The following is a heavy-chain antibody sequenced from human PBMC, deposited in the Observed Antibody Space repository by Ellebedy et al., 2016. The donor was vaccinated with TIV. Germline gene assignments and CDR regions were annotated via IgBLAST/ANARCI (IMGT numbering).Heavy chain of an antibody. V-gene: IGHV4-59*01. Sequence: SETLSLXXTVSGGSMNSYYWSWIRQPPEKGLEWIGYIYYSGSTNYNPSLESRVTISVDTSKNQFSLNLSSVTAADTAVYFCARVVNGDYFFDYWGQGTLVTVSS. D-gene: IGHD4-17*01. J-gene: IGHJ4*02. CDR2: IYYSGST. CDR3: ARVVNGDYFFDY. CDR1: GGSMNSYY.